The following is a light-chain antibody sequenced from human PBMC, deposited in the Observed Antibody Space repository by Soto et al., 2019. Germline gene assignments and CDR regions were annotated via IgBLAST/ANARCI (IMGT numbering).Light chain of an antibody. CDR2: KAS. J-gene: IGKJ1*01. CDR3: QQYSTFWT. V-gene: IGKV1-5*03. Sequence: DIQMTQSPSTLSASVGDRVTITCRASQSISGWLAWYQQKPGKAPKLLIYKASSLEIGVPSRFSGSGSGTEFTLTINGLQPDDFATYYCQQYSTFWTFGQGTKV. CDR1: QSISGW.